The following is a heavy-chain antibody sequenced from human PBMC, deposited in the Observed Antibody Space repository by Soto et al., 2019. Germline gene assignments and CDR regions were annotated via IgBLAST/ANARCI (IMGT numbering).Heavy chain of an antibody. V-gene: IGHV1-2*04. Sequence: ASVKVSCKASGYTFTGYYMHWVRQAPGQGLEWMGWINPNSGGTNYAQKFQGWVTMTRDTSISTAYMELSRLRSDDTAVYYCARYYGSGDYYFDYWGQGTLVTVS. J-gene: IGHJ4*02. CDR2: INPNSGGT. CDR1: GYTFTGYY. D-gene: IGHD3-10*01. CDR3: ARYYGSGDYYFDY.